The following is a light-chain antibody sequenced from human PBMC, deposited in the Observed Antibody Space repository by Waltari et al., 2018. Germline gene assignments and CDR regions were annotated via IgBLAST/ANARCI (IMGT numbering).Light chain of an antibody. V-gene: IGLV7-46*01. CDR1: PGTVPRGQS. J-gene: IGLJ3*02. CDR2: DTS. Sequence: AVVTQEPSLTVSPGGTVTLTCGSSPGTVPRGQSPYGFQQKPGQVPSTLIYDTSNKHSWTPARFSGSLLGGKAALTLSGAQPEDEAEYYCLLWYSGARWVFGGGTKLSVL. CDR3: LLWYSGARWV.